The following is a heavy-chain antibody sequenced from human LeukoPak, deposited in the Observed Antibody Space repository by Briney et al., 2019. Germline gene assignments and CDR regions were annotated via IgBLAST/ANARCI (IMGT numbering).Heavy chain of an antibody. CDR3: ARPARACSGGSCHTLYFDY. CDR1: GGTFSSYA. J-gene: IGHJ4*02. D-gene: IGHD2-15*01. CDR2: ISTICGTA. Sequence: SVKLSCTASGGTFSSYAISWVRHAPGQGLEWMGRISTICGTANYAQKFQGRVTITTDESTSTAYMELSSLRSEDTAVYYCARPARACSGGSCHTLYFDYWGQGTLVTVSS. V-gene: IGHV1-69*05.